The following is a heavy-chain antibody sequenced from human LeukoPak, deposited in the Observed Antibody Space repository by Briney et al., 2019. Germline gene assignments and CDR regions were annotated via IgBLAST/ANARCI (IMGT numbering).Heavy chain of an antibody. Sequence: GGSLRLSCAASGFTFSSYSMNWVRQAPGKGLEWVSSISSSSSYIYYADSVKGRFTISRDNAKNSLYLQMNSQKAEHPTVYYCATLSVPYSYGHLVYYWGEGTLVTVSS. J-gene: IGHJ4*02. CDR1: GFTFSSYS. CDR2: ISSSSSYI. D-gene: IGHD5-18*01. V-gene: IGHV3-21*01. CDR3: ATLSVPYSYGHLVYY.